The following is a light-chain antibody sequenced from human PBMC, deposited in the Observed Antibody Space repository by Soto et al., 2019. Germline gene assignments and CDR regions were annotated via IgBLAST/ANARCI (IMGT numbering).Light chain of an antibody. CDR3: QQYGGSPSIT. Sequence: EIVMTQSPATLSVSPGERATLSCRASQSVSSNLAWYQQKPGQAPRLLIYGASTRATGIPARFSGSGSGTEFTLTISSLQSEDFAVYYCQQYGGSPSITFGQGTRLEIK. CDR1: QSVSSN. V-gene: IGKV3-15*01. J-gene: IGKJ5*01. CDR2: GAS.